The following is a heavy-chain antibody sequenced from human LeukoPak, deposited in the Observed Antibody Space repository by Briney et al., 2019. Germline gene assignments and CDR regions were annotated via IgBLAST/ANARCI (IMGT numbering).Heavy chain of an antibody. D-gene: IGHD4-23*01. Sequence: GGSLRLSCAASGFIFSSYWMSWVRQAPGKRLEWVANINPDGSEKRYADSLKGRFTISRDNAKNSLYVQINGLRAEDTAVYYCARDRDGKDCWGQGTLVTVSS. V-gene: IGHV3-7*01. J-gene: IGHJ4*02. CDR2: INPDGSEK. CDR3: ARDRDGKDC. CDR1: GFIFSSYW.